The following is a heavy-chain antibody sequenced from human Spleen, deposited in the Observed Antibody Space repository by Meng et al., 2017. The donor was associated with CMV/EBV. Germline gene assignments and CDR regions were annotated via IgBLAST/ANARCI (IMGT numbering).Heavy chain of an antibody. J-gene: IGHJ4*02. CDR1: GLTFTTYA. Sequence: SCAASGLTFTTYAMSWVLQAPGKGLEWVSVIGSGGTAYHEDSVKGRFTISRDNSKKTVYLQMNSLGAEDTAVYYCAAKLHGDYAFEYWGQGSLVTVSS. CDR3: AAKLHGDYAFEY. D-gene: IGHD4-17*01. CDR2: IGSGGTA. V-gene: IGHV3-23*01.